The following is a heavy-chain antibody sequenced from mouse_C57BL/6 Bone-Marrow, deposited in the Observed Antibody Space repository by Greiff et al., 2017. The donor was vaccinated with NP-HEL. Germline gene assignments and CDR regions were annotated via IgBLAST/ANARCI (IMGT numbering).Heavy chain of an antibody. CDR2: ITSDGGST. CDR1: EYEFPSHD. Sequence: EVKLVESGGGLVQPGESLKLSCESNEYEFPSHDMSWVRKTPEKRLELVAAITSDGGSTYYPDTMERRFIISRDNTKKTLYLQMSSLRSEDTALYYCAVLRRYWYFDVWGTGTTVTVSS. D-gene: IGHD1-1*01. CDR3: AVLRRYWYFDV. J-gene: IGHJ1*03. V-gene: IGHV5-2*01.